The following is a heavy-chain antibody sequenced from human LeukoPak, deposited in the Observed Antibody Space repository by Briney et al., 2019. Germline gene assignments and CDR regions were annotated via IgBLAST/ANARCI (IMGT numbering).Heavy chain of an antibody. V-gene: IGHV1-69*05. Sequence: SVKVSCKASGGTFSSYAISWVRQAPGQGLEWMGGIIPIFGTANYAQKFQGRVTITTDESTSTAYMELSSLRSEDTAVYYRARGDIVVVSVKAFDIWGQGTMVTVSS. CDR2: IIPIFGTA. CDR3: ARGDIVVVSVKAFDI. D-gene: IGHD2-21*01. J-gene: IGHJ3*02. CDR1: GGTFSSYA.